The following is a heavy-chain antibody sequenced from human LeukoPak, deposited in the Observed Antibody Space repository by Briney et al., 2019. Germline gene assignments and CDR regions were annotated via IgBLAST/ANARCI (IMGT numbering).Heavy chain of an antibody. D-gene: IGHD3-22*01. CDR1: GGTFSSYT. Sequence: ASVKVSCKASGGTFSSYTISWVRQAPGQGLEWMGRIIPILGIANYAQKFQGRVTITADKSTSTAYMELSSLRSEDTAVYYCAKAVGDSAFDIWGQGTMVTVSS. J-gene: IGHJ3*02. CDR2: IIPILGIA. CDR3: AKAVGDSAFDI. V-gene: IGHV1-69*02.